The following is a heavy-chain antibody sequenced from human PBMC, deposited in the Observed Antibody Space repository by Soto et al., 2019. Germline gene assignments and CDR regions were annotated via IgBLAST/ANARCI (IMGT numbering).Heavy chain of an antibody. Sequence: SETLSLTCTVSGDSLSNYYWSWIRQPPGKGLEWIGNIYYSGNTNYNPSLKSRVTISVDTSKNQFSLKLSSVTAADTAVYYCAKGGGWIRRALDYWGQGTLVTVSS. CDR2: IYYSGNT. CDR1: GDSLSNYY. D-gene: IGHD2-15*01. V-gene: IGHV4-59*08. CDR3: AKGGGWIRRALDY. J-gene: IGHJ4*02.